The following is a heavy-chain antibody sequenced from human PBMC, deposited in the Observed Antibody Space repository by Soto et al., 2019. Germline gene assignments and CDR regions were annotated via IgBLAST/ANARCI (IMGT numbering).Heavy chain of an antibody. CDR1: GYTFTSYA. V-gene: IGHV1-3*01. D-gene: IGHD4-17*01. CDR3: ARDRSTVTTSTGYFQH. J-gene: IGHJ1*01. CDR2: INAGNGNT. Sequence: QVQLVQSGAEVKKPGASVKVSCTASGYTFTSYAMHWVRQAPGQRLEWMGWINAGNGNTTYSQKFQGRVTITTDTSASTAYMELSSLRSEATAVYYCARDRSTVTTSTGYFQHWGQGTLVTVSS.